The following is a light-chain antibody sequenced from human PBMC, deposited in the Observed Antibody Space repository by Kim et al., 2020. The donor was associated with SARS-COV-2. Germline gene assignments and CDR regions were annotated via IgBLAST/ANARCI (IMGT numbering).Light chain of an antibody. Sequence: DIQMTQSPSSLSASVGDRVTITCRASQTIGSYLNWYHQTPGKAPKLLIYAASSLQSGVPSRFSGGGSGTDFTLTISSLQPEDFATYYCQQSYSIPQTFGQGTKVDIK. J-gene: IGKJ2*01. CDR1: QTIGSY. CDR3: QQSYSIPQT. CDR2: AAS. V-gene: IGKV1-39*01.